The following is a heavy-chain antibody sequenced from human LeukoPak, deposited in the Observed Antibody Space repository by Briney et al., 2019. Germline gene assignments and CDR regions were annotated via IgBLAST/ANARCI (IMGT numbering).Heavy chain of an antibody. V-gene: IGHV3-21*01. J-gene: IGHJ5*02. D-gene: IGHD6-13*01. CDR2: ISSSSSYI. CDR1: EFTFSSYS. Sequence: GGSLRLSCAASEFTFSSYSMNWVRQAPGKGLEWVSSISSSSSYIYYADSVKGRFTISRDNAKNSLYLQMNSLRAEDTAVYYCARDRSNVAATDGWFDPWGQGTLVTVSS. CDR3: ARDRSNVAATDGWFDP.